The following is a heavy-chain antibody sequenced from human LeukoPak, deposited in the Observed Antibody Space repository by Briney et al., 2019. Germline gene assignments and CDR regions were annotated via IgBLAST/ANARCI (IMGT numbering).Heavy chain of an antibody. J-gene: IGHJ6*03. V-gene: IGHV1-8*01. D-gene: IGHD3/OR15-3a*01. CDR1: GYTFSSYD. Sequence: ASVKVSCKASGYTFSSYDINWVRQATGQGLEWMGWMNPNSGNVGYAQKFQGRVTMTKNTSITTAYMELSSLRSEDMAVYYCARALSWTTESYYYMDVWGKGTTVAVSS. CDR3: ARALSWTTESYYYMDV. CDR2: MNPNSGNV.